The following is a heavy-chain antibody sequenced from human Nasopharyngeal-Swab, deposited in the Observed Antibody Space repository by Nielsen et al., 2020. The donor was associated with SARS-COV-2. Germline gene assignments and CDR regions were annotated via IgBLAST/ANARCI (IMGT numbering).Heavy chain of an antibody. CDR3: ARDFSGSYYYYGMDV. D-gene: IGHD1-26*01. Sequence: GESLKISCAASGFTFSSYAMHWVRKAPGKGLEWVAVISYDGSNKYYADSVKGRFTISRDNSKNTLYLQMNSLRAEDTAVYYCARDFSGSYYYYGMDVWGQGTTVTVSS. V-gene: IGHV3-30-3*01. CDR2: ISYDGSNK. CDR1: GFTFSSYA. J-gene: IGHJ6*02.